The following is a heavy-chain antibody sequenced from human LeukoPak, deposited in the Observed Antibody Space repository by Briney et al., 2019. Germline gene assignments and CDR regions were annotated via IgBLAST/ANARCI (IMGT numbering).Heavy chain of an antibody. CDR1: GFPFSNHA. Sequence: PGGSLRLSCAASGFPFSNHAMNWIRQAPGKGLEWLSYISSSSSVIYYAEPVKGRFTISRDNAKNSLYLQMSSLRAEDTAVYYCARDSRQQLPHWGQGTLVTVSS. V-gene: IGHV3-48*01. D-gene: IGHD6-13*01. J-gene: IGHJ4*02. CDR2: ISSSSSVI. CDR3: ARDSRQQLPH.